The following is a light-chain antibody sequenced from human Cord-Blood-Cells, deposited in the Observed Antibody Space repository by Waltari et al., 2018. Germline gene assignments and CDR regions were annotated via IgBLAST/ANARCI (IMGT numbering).Light chain of an antibody. CDR2: GAS. CDR3: QQYNNLPYT. J-gene: IGKJ2*01. CDR1: QSVSSN. V-gene: IGKV3-15*01. Sequence: EIVMTQSPATLSVSPGARATLSCRASQSVSSNLAWYQQKPGQAPRLLIYGASTRATGIPARFSGSGSGTEFTLTISSLQSEDVAVYYCQQYNNLPYTFGQGTKLEIK.